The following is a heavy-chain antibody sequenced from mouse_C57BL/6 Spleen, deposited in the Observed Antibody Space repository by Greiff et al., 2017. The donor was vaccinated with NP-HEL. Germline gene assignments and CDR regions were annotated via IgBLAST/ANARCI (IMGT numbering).Heavy chain of an antibody. CDR1: GYAFTNYL. Sequence: LVESGAELVRPGTSVKVSCKASGYAFTNYLIEWVKQRPGQGLEWIGVINPGSGGTNYNEKFKGKATLTADKSSSTAYMQLSSLTSEDAAVYFCARGGLLGVFADWGQGTLVTVSA. CDR3: ARGGLLGVFAD. D-gene: IGHD3-3*01. CDR2: INPGSGGT. J-gene: IGHJ3*01. V-gene: IGHV1-54*01.